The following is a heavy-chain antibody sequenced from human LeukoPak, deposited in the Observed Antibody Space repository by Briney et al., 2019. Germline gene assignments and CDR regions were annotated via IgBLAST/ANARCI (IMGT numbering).Heavy chain of an antibody. V-gene: IGHV5-51*01. CDR2: IYPGDSDT. CDR3: ARGYYGSGSQIDY. CDR1: GYIFTTYW. J-gene: IGHJ4*02. Sequence: GESLKISCKGSGYIFTTYWIGWVRQMPGKGLEWMGIIYPGDSDTRYSPSFQGQVTISADKSISTAYLQWSSLKASDTAMYYCARGYYGSGSQIDYWGQGTLVTVSS. D-gene: IGHD3-10*01.